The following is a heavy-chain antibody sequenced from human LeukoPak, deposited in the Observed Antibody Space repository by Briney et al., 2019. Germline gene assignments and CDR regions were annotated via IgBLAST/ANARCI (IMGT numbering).Heavy chain of an antibody. CDR2: ISAYNGNT. Sequence: ASVKVSCKASGYTFTNYGISWVRQAPGQGLEWMGWISAYNGNTNYAQKLQGRVTMTTDTSTSTAYMELRSLRSDDTAVYYCARVYGYNWNDGWFDPWGQGTLVTVSS. CDR1: GYTFTNYG. V-gene: IGHV1-18*01. D-gene: IGHD1-1*01. J-gene: IGHJ5*02. CDR3: ARVYGYNWNDGWFDP.